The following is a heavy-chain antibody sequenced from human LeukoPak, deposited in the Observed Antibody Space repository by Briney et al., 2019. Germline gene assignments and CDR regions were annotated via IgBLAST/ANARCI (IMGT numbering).Heavy chain of an antibody. J-gene: IGHJ4*02. CDR3: ARAGYHYDSSGYSPFDY. CDR1: GGCISSFY. V-gene: IGHV4-59*01. D-gene: IGHD3-22*01. CDR2: ISYSGNT. Sequence: PSETLSLTCTVSGGCISSFYWSWIRQPPGKGLEWIGYISYSGNTNYNPSLESRVTISLDIFKNQFSLKLTSVTAADTAVYYCARAGYHYDSSGYSPFDYWGQGTLVTVSS.